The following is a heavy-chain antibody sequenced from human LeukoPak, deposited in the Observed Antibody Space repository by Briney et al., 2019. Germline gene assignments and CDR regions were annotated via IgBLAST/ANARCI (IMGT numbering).Heavy chain of an antibody. V-gene: IGHV3-74*01. CDR1: GFTFSSYW. Sequence: QPGGSLTLSCAASGFTFSSYWMHWVRQAPGKGLVWVSRINSDGSSTSYADSVKGRFTISRDNAKNTLYLQMNSLRAGDTAVYYCARVTSSGFYDAFDIWGQGTMVTVSS. J-gene: IGHJ3*02. D-gene: IGHD6-19*01. CDR3: ARVTSSGFYDAFDI. CDR2: INSDGSST.